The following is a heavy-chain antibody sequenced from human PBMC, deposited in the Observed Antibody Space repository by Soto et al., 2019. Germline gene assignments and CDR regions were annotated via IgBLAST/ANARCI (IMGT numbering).Heavy chain of an antibody. D-gene: IGHD3-9*01. Sequence: EVQLMESGGGLVQPGGTLRLSCATSGFRFSDYEMNWVRQAPGKGLEWVADILSIGTTIYYTDSVKGRFTISRDNTKNSLYLQMNRLRREDTAFYYCIRKYYNTLGDYWGQGTLVTVSS. CDR1: GFRFSDYE. CDR2: ILSIGTTI. J-gene: IGHJ4*02. CDR3: IRKYYNTLGDY. V-gene: IGHV3-48*03.